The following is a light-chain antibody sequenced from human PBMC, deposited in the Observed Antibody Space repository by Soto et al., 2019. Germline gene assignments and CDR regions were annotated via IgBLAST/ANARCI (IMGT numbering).Light chain of an antibody. CDR3: TSHAGSNNFVV. CDR2: EVS. CDR1: SSDVGGYNY. Sequence: QSALTQPPSASGSPGQSVTISCTGTSSDVGGYNYVSWYQHHPGKAPKFLIYEVSKRASGVPDSFSGSKSGNTASLTVSGLQAEDEAYYYCTSHAGSNNFVVFGGGTKLTVL. V-gene: IGLV2-8*01. J-gene: IGLJ3*02.